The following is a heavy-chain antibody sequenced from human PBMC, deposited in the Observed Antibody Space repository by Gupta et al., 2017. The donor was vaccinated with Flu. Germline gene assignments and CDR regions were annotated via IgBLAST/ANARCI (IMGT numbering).Heavy chain of an antibody. V-gene: IGHV3-43*01. CDR2: SSWDGAAT. J-gene: IGHJ4*02. D-gene: IGHD6-19*01. CDR1: GFILEENT. CDR3: VKDHSFEVAGSFFDY. Sequence: QLVQSGGVVVQAGGSLRLPCAASGFILEENTMHGVRQSPGKGFQWSSVSSWDGAATMYADSVKGRFIISRDKDRNSLYLQMNSLKSEDAAFYYGVKDHSFEVAGSFFDYWGQGTLVTVSS.